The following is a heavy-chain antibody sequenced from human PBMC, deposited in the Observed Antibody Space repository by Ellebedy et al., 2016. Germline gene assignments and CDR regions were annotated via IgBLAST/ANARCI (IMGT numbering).Heavy chain of an antibody. CDR3: ARTITLTGYGFDP. V-gene: IGHV3-53*01. CDR2: LFSGGSA. Sequence: GESLKISCEVSGFTVTGNYITWVRQAPGKGLEWVSVLFSGGSAHFADSVKGRFTMSRDDSKNTLYLQMNSLRIDDSAVYYCARTITLTGYGFDPWGQGTLVTVSS. D-gene: IGHD3-9*01. CDR1: GFTVTGNY. J-gene: IGHJ5*02.